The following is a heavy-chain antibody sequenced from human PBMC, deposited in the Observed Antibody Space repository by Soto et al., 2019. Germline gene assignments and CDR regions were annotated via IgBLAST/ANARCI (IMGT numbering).Heavy chain of an antibody. D-gene: IGHD3-10*01. CDR3: ARTMVRGVITPPYYYYGMDV. CDR1: GYTFTGYY. V-gene: IGHV1-2*04. CDR2: INPNSGGT. Sequence: ASVKVSCKASGYTFTGYYMHWGRQAPGQGLEWMGWINPNSGGTNYAQKFQGWVTMTRDTSISTAYMELSRLRSDDTAVYYCARTMVRGVITPPYYYYGMDVWGQGTTVTVSS. J-gene: IGHJ6*02.